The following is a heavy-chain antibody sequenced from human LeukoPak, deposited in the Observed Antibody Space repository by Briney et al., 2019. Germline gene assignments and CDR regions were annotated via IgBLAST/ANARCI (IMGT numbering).Heavy chain of an antibody. J-gene: IGHJ4*02. CDR3: AREPGGSSSSHFDY. CDR2: IKQDGSEK. CDR1: GFTFSSYW. D-gene: IGHD6-13*01. V-gene: IGHV3-7*01. Sequence: GGSLRLSCAASGFTFSSYWMSWVRQAPGKGREWVANIKQDGSEKYYVDSVKGRFTISRDNAKNSLYLQMNSLRAEDTAVYYCAREPGGSSSSHFDYWGQGTLVTVSS.